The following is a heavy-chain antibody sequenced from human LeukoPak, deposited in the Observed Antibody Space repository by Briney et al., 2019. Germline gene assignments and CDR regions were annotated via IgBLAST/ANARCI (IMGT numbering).Heavy chain of an antibody. CDR1: GYTFTGYY. D-gene: IGHD4-23*01. Sequence: AASVKVSCKASGYTFTGYYMHWVRQAPGQGLEWMGWINPNSGGTNYAQKFQGRVTMTRDTSISTAYMELSRLRSDDTAVYYCARGDYGGNSVEYFQHWGRGTLVTVSS. V-gene: IGHV1-2*02. CDR2: INPNSGGT. J-gene: IGHJ1*01. CDR3: ARGDYGGNSVEYFQH.